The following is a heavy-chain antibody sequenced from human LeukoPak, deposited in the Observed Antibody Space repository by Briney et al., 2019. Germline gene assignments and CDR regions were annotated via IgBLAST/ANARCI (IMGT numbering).Heavy chain of an antibody. J-gene: IGHJ4*02. CDR2: IRYDGSNK. CDR1: GFTFSSYG. V-gene: IGHV3-30*02. CDR3: ASWVADWNDDEEY. Sequence: PGGSLRLSCAASGFTFSSYGMHWVRQAPGKGLEWVAFIRYDGSNKYYADSVKGRFTISRDNSKNTLYLQMNSLRAEDTAVYYCASWVADWNDDEEYWGQGTLVTVSS. D-gene: IGHD1-1*01.